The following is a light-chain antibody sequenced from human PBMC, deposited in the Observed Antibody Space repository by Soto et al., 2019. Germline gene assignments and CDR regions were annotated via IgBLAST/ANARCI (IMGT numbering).Light chain of an antibody. J-gene: IGKJ4*01. CDR2: GAS. CDR1: QSISSN. CDR3: QPYNNWPLT. Sequence: IVMTQSPATLSVSPVERATLSCRASQSISSNLAWYQQKPGQAPRLLIYGASTRATGVPARFSGSRSGPEFTLTINSLQSEDFAIYYCQPYNNWPLTFGGGTKVDIK. V-gene: IGKV3-15*01.